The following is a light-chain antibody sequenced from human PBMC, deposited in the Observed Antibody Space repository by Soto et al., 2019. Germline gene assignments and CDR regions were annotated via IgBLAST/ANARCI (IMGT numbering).Light chain of an antibody. J-gene: IGKJ1*01. Sequence: DIQMTQSPSILSASVGDRVTITCRASQSISSWLAWYQQKPGKAPKFLIYDASNLESGVPSRFSGSGSGAEFTLTIDNLQHEDFATYDCQQYHLYWTFGPGTKVDI. CDR2: DAS. CDR3: QQYHLYWT. CDR1: QSISSW. V-gene: IGKV1-5*01.